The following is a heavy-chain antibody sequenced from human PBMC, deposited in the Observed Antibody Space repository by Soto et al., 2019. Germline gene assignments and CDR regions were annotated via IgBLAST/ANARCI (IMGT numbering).Heavy chain of an antibody. V-gene: IGHV3-23*01. Sequence: VQLLESGGGLAQPGGSLRLSCAASGFSFTSFVMSWVRQAPGKGLEWVSSIDGSGATTYYADSVKGRFTVSKDNSRTTLYLQMSSLRAEDTATYYCAEGGDFDYWGRGALVTVS. CDR1: GFSFTSFV. CDR3: AEGGDFDY. D-gene: IGHD2-15*01. J-gene: IGHJ4*02. CDR2: IDGSGATT.